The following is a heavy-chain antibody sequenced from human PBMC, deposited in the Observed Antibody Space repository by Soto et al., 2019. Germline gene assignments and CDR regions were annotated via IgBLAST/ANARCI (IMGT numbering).Heavy chain of an antibody. Sequence: EGSLRLSCATSGFSFSSANMNWVRQAPGKVLEWVSSINTFSTFIKYADSVKGRFTISRDNAKNSLYLQMNSLRAEDTAVYYCARDPTIAAAATDYWGQGTLVNVSS. V-gene: IGHV3-21*01. CDR2: INTFSTFI. D-gene: IGHD6-13*01. J-gene: IGHJ4*02. CDR1: GFSFSSAN. CDR3: ARDPTIAAAATDY.